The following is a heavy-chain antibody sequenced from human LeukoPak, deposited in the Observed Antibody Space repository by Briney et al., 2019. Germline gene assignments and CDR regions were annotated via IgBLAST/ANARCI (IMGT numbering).Heavy chain of an antibody. Sequence: SVKVSCKASGGTFSSYAISWVRQAPGQGLEWMGGIIPIFGTANYAQKFQGRVTITADKSTSTAYMELSSLRSEDTAVYYCAREGAVAAHCFDYWGQGTLVTVSS. CDR1: GGTFSSYA. J-gene: IGHJ4*02. CDR2: IIPIFGTA. D-gene: IGHD6-19*01. CDR3: AREGAVAAHCFDY. V-gene: IGHV1-69*06.